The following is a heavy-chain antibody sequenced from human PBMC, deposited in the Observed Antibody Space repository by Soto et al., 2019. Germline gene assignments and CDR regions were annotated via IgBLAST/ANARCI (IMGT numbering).Heavy chain of an antibody. CDR1: GSTFSSYW. J-gene: IGHJ6*02. CDR2: IKQDGSEK. V-gene: IGHV3-7*01. Sequence: GGSLRLSGAASGSTFSSYWLSWIRQAPGKGLGWVANIKQDGSEKYYVDSVKGRFTISRDNAKNSLYLQMNSLRAEDTAVYYCARVSGDFWSGYYDYYYGMDVWGQGTTVTVSS. CDR3: ARVSGDFWSGYYDYYYGMDV. D-gene: IGHD3-3*01.